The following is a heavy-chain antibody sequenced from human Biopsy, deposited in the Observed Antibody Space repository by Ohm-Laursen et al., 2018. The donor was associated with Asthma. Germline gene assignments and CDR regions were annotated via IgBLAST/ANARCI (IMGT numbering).Heavy chain of an antibody. CDR2: ISPFTGDT. V-gene: IGHV1-18*04. CDR1: GYTFRSYG. CDR3: AKRRGYSDFNDFDY. J-gene: IGHJ4*01. D-gene: IGHD4-11*01. Sequence: SVKVSCKASGYTFRSYGVSWVRQAPGQGLEWMGWISPFTGDTHFGQKFQGRVTMTTDTSTDTAYMELRSLRSDDTAVYYCAKRRGYSDFNDFDYWGHGTLVTVSS.